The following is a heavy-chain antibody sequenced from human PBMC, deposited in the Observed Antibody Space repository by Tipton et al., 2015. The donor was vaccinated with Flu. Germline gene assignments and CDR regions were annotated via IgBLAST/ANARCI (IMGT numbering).Heavy chain of an antibody. CDR2: IYTSGST. Sequence: TLSLTCTVSGASISSGNYFWSWIRQPAGRGLEWIGRIYTSGSTNYNPSLKSRVTISLDTSKNQFSLKLNSVTAADTAVYYCARALNSGREYAFDIWGQGAVVTVPS. CDR1: GASISSGNYF. J-gene: IGHJ3*02. CDR3: ARALNSGREYAFDI. V-gene: IGHV4-61*02. D-gene: IGHD6-19*01.